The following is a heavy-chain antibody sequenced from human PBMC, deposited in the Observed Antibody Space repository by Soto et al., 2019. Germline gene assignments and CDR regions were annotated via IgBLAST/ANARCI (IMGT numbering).Heavy chain of an antibody. Sequence: SRTLSLTCAISGDSVSSNSAAWNWIRQSPARGLEWLGRTYYRSKWYNDYAVSVKSRITINPDTSKNQFSLQLNSVTPEDTAVYYCARRPYQWLSKTYAFDIWGQGTMVTVSS. D-gene: IGHD6-19*01. CDR3: ARRPYQWLSKTYAFDI. J-gene: IGHJ3*02. V-gene: IGHV6-1*01. CDR2: TYYRSKWYN. CDR1: GDSVSSNSAA.